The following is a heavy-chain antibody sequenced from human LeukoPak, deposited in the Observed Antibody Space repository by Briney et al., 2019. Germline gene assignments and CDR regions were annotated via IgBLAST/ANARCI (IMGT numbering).Heavy chain of an antibody. V-gene: IGHV1-18*01. J-gene: IGHJ5*02. CDR3: ARGGRAAAGTKLGPYNWFDP. CDR1: GYTFTSYG. Sequence: ASVKVSCKASGYTFTSYGISWVRQAPGQGLEWMGWISAYNGNTNYAQKLQGRVTMTTDTSTSTDYMELRSLRSDDTAVYYCARGGRAAAGTKLGPYNWFDPWGRGTLVTVSS. CDR2: ISAYNGNT. D-gene: IGHD6-13*01.